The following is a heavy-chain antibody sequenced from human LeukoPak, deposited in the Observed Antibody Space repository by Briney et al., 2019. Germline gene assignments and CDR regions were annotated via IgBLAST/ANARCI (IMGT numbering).Heavy chain of an antibody. D-gene: IGHD3-10*01. CDR2: INHNGST. V-gene: IGHV4-34*01. CDR3: ASPPRAGSKEHFDY. CDR1: GGSFSGYY. Sequence: SETLSLTCAVYGGSFSGYYWSWIRESPRKGLEWSGEINHNGSTNYNPSLKSRVTISVATSKNQFSLKLSSVTAADTSVYYCASPPRAGSKEHFDYWGQGTLVTVSS. J-gene: IGHJ4*02.